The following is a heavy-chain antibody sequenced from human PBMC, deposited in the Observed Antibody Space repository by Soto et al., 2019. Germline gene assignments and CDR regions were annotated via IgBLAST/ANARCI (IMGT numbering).Heavy chain of an antibody. CDR3: AREVVAVVDAPRHENAFDI. J-gene: IGHJ3*02. V-gene: IGHV4-31*03. CDR2: IHYSGST. CDR1: GGSISSGGYF. Sequence: PSETLSLTCIVSGGSISSGGYFWSWIRQHPGKGLEWIGYIHYSGSTNYNPSLKSRISMSLDTSTNQFSLRLRSVTAADTAVYFCAREVVAVVDAPRHENAFDIWGQGTMVTVSS. D-gene: IGHD2-15*01.